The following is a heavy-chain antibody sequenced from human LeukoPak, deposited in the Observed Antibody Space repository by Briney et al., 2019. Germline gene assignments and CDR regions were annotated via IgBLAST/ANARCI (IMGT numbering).Heavy chain of an antibody. CDR1: GFTFSSYN. D-gene: IGHD3-10*01. J-gene: IGHJ4*02. V-gene: IGHV3-21*01. CDR2: ISSSSSYI. CDR3: ARDPGHDY. Sequence: GGSLRLSCAASGFTFSSYNMNWVPQAPGKGLEWVSSISSSSSYIYYADSVKGRFTISRDNAKNSLYLQMNSLRAEDTAGYYCARDPGHDYWGQGTLVTVSS.